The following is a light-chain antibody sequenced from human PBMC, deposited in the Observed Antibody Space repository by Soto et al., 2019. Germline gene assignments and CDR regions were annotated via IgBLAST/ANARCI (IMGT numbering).Light chain of an antibody. Sequence: EIVLTQSRGTLSLSPGERAILSCRASQSLSSSFLAWYQQKPGQAPRLLIYSSSNRATGIPDRFSGSGSGTDFTLTISRLEPADFAVYYCQQYGRSPLTFGGGTKVDIK. CDR3: QQYGRSPLT. CDR1: QSLSSSF. CDR2: SSS. J-gene: IGKJ4*01. V-gene: IGKV3-20*01.